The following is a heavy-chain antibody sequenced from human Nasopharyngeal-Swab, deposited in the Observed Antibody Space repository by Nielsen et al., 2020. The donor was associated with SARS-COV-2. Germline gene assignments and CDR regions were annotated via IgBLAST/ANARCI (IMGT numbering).Heavy chain of an antibody. V-gene: IGHV5-51*04. CDR3: ARPVDTAMVTLGY. Sequence: VRQMPGKGLEWLGIIYPGDSDTRYSPSFQGEATISADKPISTAYLQWSSLKASDTAMYYCARPVDTAMVTLGYWGQGTLVTVSS. CDR2: IYPGDSDT. J-gene: IGHJ4*02. D-gene: IGHD5-18*01.